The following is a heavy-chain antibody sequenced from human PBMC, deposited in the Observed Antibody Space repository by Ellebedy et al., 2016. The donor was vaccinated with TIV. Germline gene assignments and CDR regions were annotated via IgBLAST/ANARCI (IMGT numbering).Heavy chain of an antibody. CDR3: AREVARTVVTTAMYFDN. J-gene: IGHJ4*02. V-gene: IGHV1-18*04. CDR2: INAYDENT. CDR1: GYTFPTYG. Sequence: AASVKVSCKASGYTFPTYGITWVRQAPGQGLEWMGWINAYDENTNYAQKFQGRATMTTDTSTSTAYLELRSLRSDDTAVYFCAREVARTVVTTAMYFDNWGQGTLVTVSS. D-gene: IGHD2-21*02.